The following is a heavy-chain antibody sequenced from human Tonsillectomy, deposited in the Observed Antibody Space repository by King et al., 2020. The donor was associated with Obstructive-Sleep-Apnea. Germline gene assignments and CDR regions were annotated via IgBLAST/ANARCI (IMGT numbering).Heavy chain of an antibody. CDR3: ARGYVLRFLEWSREGYYGMDV. V-gene: IGHV4-34*01. Sequence: VQLQQWGAGLLKPSETLSLTRAVYGGSFSGYYWSWIRQPPGKGLEWIGEINHSGSTNYNPSLKSRVTISVDTSQNQFSLKLSSVTAADTAVYYCARGYVLRFLEWSREGYYGMDVWGQGTTVTVSS. CDR1: GGSFSGYY. CDR2: INHSGST. J-gene: IGHJ6*02. D-gene: IGHD3-3*01.